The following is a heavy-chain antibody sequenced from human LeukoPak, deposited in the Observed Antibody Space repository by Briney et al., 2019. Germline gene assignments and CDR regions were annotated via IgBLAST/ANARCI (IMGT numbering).Heavy chain of an antibody. CDR2: FSQRGGS. CDR1: GYSLSSGFF. CDR3: ARAQDFSDSSGPNYLDF. Sequence: PSETLSLTCTVSGYSLSSGFFCDWIRQSPGKGLEWIGSFSQRGGSYHNPSLKSRVTISVDTSKNQFSLKLLSVTAADTAVYYCARAQDFSDSSGPNYLDFWGQGILVTVSS. D-gene: IGHD3-22*01. V-gene: IGHV4-38-2*02. J-gene: IGHJ4*02.